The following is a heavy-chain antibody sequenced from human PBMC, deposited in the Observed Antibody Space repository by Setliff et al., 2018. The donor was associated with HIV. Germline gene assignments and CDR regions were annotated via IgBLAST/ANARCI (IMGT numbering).Heavy chain of an antibody. CDR1: GGSISSSNYY. CDR3: ARALTKQLVLGTSREYYIDS. V-gene: IGHV4-39*06. J-gene: IGHJ4*02. Sequence: PSETLSLTCAVSGGSISSSNYYWGWIRQPPGKGLAWIGTIYYIGSTYYNPSLRCRVTIAVDTSKNRFTLQLTFVTAADTAVYYCARALTKQLVLGTSREYYIDSWGLGALVTVSS. D-gene: IGHD6-13*01. CDR2: IYYIGST.